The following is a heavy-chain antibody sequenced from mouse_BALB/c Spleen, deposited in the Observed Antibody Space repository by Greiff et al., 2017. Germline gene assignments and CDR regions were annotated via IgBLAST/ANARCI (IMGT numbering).Heavy chain of an antibody. CDR2: INPSTGYT. CDR3: ARRDYYGSSYVDFDV. J-gene: IGHJ1*01. CDR1: GYTFTSYW. Sequence: QVQLQQSGAELAKPGASVKMSCKASGYTFTSYWMHWVKQRPGQGLEWIGYINPSTGYTEYNQKFKDKATLTADKSSSTAYMQLSSLTSEDSAVYYCARRDYYGSSYVDFDVWGAGTTVTVSS. V-gene: IGHV1-7*01. D-gene: IGHD1-1*01.